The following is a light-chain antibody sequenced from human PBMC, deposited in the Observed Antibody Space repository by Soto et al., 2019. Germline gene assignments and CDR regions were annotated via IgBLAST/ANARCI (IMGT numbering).Light chain of an antibody. Sequence: SVLTQPASVSGSPGEAITISFTGTSSDVGGYNYVSWYQQHPGKPPNLMIYEVSNRPSGVSNRFSGSKSGNTASLTISGLQAEDEADYYCSSYTSSITRYVFGTGTKVTVL. V-gene: IGLV2-14*01. J-gene: IGLJ1*01. CDR2: EVS. CDR1: SSDVGGYNY. CDR3: SSYTSSITRYV.